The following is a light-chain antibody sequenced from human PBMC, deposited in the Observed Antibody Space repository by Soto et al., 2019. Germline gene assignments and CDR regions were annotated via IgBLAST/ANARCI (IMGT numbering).Light chain of an antibody. CDR2: EVN. V-gene: IGLV2-8*01. Sequence: QSALTQPPSGSWSPGQSVTISCTGTSSDVGGYKYVSWYQHHPGKAPKLMIYEVNKRPSGVPDRFSGSKSGNTASLTVSGLQAEDEADYYCSSYAGTNNLVFGGGTKLTLL. CDR3: SSYAGTNNLV. CDR1: SSDVGGYKY. J-gene: IGLJ3*02.